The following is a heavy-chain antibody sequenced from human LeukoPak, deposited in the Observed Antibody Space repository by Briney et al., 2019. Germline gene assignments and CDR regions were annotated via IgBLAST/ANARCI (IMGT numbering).Heavy chain of an antibody. CDR1: GGTFSSYA. D-gene: IGHD4-11*01. CDR3: ASCDCYSNYLFWYFDY. Sequence: SVEVSCKASGGTFSSYAISWVRQAPGQGLEWMGGIIPIFGTANYAQKFQGRVTITADESTSTAYMELSSLRSEDTAVYYCASCDCYSNYLFWYFDYWGQGTLVTVSS. CDR2: IIPIFGTA. V-gene: IGHV1-69*01. J-gene: IGHJ4*02.